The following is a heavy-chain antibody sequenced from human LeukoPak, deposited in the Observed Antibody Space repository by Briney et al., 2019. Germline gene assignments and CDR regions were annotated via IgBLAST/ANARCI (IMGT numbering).Heavy chain of an antibody. J-gene: IGHJ3*02. CDR1: GFTFSSYG. Sequence: PGGSLRLSCAASGFTFSSYGMHWVRQAPGKGLEWVAFIRYDGSNKYYADSVKGRFTISRDNSKNTLYLQMNSLRAEDTAVYYCAKDAANPRGYCSGGSCYTNAFDIWGQGTMVTVSS. CDR2: IRYDGSNK. V-gene: IGHV3-30*02. CDR3: AKDAANPRGYCSGGSCYTNAFDI. D-gene: IGHD2-15*01.